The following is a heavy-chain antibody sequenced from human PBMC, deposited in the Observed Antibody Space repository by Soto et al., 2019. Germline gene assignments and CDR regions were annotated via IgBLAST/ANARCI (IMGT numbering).Heavy chain of an antibody. CDR3: AREQWLVRYFDY. CDR2: IYSGGST. D-gene: IGHD6-19*01. V-gene: IGHV3-53*01. J-gene: IGHJ4*02. Sequence: PGGSLRLSCAASGFTVCSNYMSWVRQAPGKGLEWVSVIYSGGSTYYADSVKGRFTISRDNSKNTLYLQMNSLRAEDTAVYYCAREQWLVRYFDYWGQGTLVTVSS. CDR1: GFTVCSNY.